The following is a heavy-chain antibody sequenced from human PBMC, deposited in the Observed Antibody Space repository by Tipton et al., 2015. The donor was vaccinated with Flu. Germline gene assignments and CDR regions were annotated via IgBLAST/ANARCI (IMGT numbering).Heavy chain of an antibody. CDR2: INHSGST. J-gene: IGHJ4*02. V-gene: IGHV4-34*01. CDR3: ARGSSPPRWLQFDY. Sequence: TLSLTCAVYGGSFSGYYWNWIRQPPGKGLEWIGEINHSGSTNYNPSLKSRVTISVDTSKNQFSLKLSSVTAADTAVYYCARGSSPPRWLQFDYWGQGTLVTVSS. CDR1: GGSFSGYY. D-gene: IGHD5-24*01.